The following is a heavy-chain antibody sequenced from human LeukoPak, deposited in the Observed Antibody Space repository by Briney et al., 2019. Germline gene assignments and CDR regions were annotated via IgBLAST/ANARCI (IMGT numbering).Heavy chain of an antibody. V-gene: IGHV3-33*06. CDR2: TWYDGSKE. Sequence: GGSLRLSCVVSGFTLSNYGMHWVRQAPGKGLEWVAVTWYDGSKEYYADSVKGRFTISRDNSKNTLYLQVNSLRAEDTAVYYCAKGEWYQLQYFDYWGQGTLVTVSS. CDR3: AKGEWYQLQYFDY. D-gene: IGHD2-2*01. J-gene: IGHJ4*02. CDR1: GFTLSNYG.